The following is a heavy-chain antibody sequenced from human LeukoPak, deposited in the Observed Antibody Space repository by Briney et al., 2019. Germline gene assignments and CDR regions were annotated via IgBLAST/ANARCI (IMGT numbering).Heavy chain of an antibody. J-gene: IGHJ4*02. CDR3: ARAFSSSWYGPGDC. V-gene: IGHV1-2*02. Sequence: ASVKVSCKASGYTFTGYYLHWVRQAPGQGLEWMGWINPNSGGTNYAQKFQGRATMTRDTSISTAYMELSRLRSDDTAVYYCARAFSSSWYGPGDCWGQGTLVTVSS. D-gene: IGHD6-13*01. CDR1: GYTFTGYY. CDR2: INPNSGGT.